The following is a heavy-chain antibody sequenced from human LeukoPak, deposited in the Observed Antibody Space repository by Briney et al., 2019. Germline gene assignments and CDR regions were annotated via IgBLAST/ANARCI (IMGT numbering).Heavy chain of an antibody. CDR1: GFTFSSYA. J-gene: IGHJ4*02. CDR3: AKSPQPNYYGEEDYFDY. Sequence: GGSLRLSCAASGFTFSSYAMSWVRQAPGKGLEWVSAIGGSGGSTYYADSVKGRFTISRDNSKNTLYLQMNSLRAEDTAVYYCAKSPQPNYYGEEDYFDYWGQGTLVTVSS. D-gene: IGHD3-10*01. V-gene: IGHV3-23*01. CDR2: IGGSGGST.